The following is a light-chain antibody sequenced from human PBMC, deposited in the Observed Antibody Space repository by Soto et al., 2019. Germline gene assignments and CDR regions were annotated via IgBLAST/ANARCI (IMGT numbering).Light chain of an antibody. CDR3: QTWGTGIQV. V-gene: IGLV4-69*01. J-gene: IGLJ2*01. CDR2: LNSDGSH. CDR1: SEHSSYA. Sequence: QLVLTQSPSASASLGASVKLTCTLSSEHSSYAIAWHQQQPEKGPRYLMKLNSDGSHSKGDGIPDRFSGSSSGAERYLTISSLQSEDEADYHCQTWGTGIQVFGGGTKLTVL.